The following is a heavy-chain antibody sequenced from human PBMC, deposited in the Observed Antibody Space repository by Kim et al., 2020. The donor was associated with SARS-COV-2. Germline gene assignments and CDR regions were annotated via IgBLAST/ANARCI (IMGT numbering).Heavy chain of an antibody. CDR1: GGSISAYY. J-gene: IGHJ2*01. CDR3: ARDGSGSYYNWYFGL. D-gene: IGHD3-10*01. CDR2: IYYSGIT. V-gene: IGHV4-59*01. Sequence: SETLSLNCTVSGGSISAYYWNWIRQPPGKGLEWIGYIYYSGITKSNPCFKSRVTISVETSKNQFSLKLSSVIAADTAIFYYARDGSGSYYNWYFGLWGRG.